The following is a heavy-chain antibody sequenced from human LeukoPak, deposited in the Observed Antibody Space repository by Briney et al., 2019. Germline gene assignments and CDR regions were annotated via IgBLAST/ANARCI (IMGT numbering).Heavy chain of an antibody. Sequence: GGSLRLSCAASGFTFSNAWMSWVRQAPGKGLEWVGRIKSKTDGGTTDYAAPVKGRFTVSRDDSKNTLYLQMNSLKTEDTAVYYCTTDDFDFWSGYLDYWGQGTLVTVSS. CDR1: GFTFSNAW. CDR2: IKSKTDGGTT. CDR3: TTDDFDFWSGYLDY. D-gene: IGHD3-3*01. J-gene: IGHJ4*02. V-gene: IGHV3-15*01.